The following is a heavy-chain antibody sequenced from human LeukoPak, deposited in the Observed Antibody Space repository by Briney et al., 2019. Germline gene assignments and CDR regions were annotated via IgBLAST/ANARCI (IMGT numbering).Heavy chain of an antibody. D-gene: IGHD1-7*01. Sequence: GGSLRLSCAASGFTFSSYSMNWVRQAPGKGLEWVSSISSRSSYKYYADSVKGRFTISRDNAKNSLYLQMNSLRAEDTAVYYCARDSEGVTGTTSWFDPWGQGTLVTVST. V-gene: IGHV3-21*01. CDR2: ISSRSSYK. J-gene: IGHJ5*02. CDR3: ARDSEGVTGTTSWFDP. CDR1: GFTFSSYS.